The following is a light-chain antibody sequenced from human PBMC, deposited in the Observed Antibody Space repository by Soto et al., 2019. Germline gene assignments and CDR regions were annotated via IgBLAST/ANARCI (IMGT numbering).Light chain of an antibody. CDR3: QTWGSGIVV. V-gene: IGLV4-69*01. CDR1: SGHSNYA. CDR2: LNSDGSH. Sequence: QLVLTQSPSASASLGASVKLTCTLSSGHSNYAIAWHQQQSEKGPRYLMKLNSDGSHSKGDGIPDRVSGSSSGAERYLTLSSLQSEDEADYYCQTWGSGIVVFGGGTKLTVL. J-gene: IGLJ2*01.